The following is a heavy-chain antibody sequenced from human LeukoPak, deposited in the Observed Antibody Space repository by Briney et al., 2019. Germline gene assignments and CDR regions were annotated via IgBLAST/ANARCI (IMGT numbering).Heavy chain of an antibody. J-gene: IGHJ3*02. CDR3: ARDPYYYGSGSYYSGNAFDI. CDR2: ISAYNGNT. V-gene: IGHV1-18*01. Sequence: ASVKVSCKASGGTFSSYAISWVRQAPGQGLEWMGWISAYNGNTNYAQKLQGRVTMTTDTSTSTAYMELRSLRSDDTAVYYCARDPYYYGSGSYYSGNAFDIWGQGTMVTVSS. CDR1: GGTFSSYA. D-gene: IGHD3-10*01.